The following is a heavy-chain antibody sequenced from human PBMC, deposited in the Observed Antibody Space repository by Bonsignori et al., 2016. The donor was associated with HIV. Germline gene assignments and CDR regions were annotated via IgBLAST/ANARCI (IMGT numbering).Heavy chain of an antibody. CDR3: ARDLWEYSSSSGTFDF. CDR1: GFTFSTYS. J-gene: IGHJ4*02. V-gene: IGHV3-21*01. CDR2: IGLSSSSI. D-gene: IGHD6-6*01. Sequence: GGSLRLSCVASGFTFSTYSMNWVRQAPGKGLEWVSSIGLSSSSIYYADSVKGRFTVSRDNAKNSLHLQMNSLRAEDTAVYYCARDLWEYSSSSGTFDFWGQGTLVTVSS.